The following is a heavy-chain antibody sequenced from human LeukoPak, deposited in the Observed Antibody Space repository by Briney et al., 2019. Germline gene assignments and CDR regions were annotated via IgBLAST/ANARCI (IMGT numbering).Heavy chain of an antibody. CDR3: ARGCAWLGGCLNC. D-gene: IGHD3-10*01. J-gene: IGHJ4*01. CDR1: GGSISAYD. CDR2: ISNPGTT. Sequence: PSGTLCLTCAVSGGSISAYDLNWVRQPPGKGLEWLGYISNPGTTIYNPSLKGRVTLSLNTSKSQFSLRLSSVTAADTAVYYYARGCAWLGGCLNCWGHGALVTVSS. V-gene: IGHV4-59*01.